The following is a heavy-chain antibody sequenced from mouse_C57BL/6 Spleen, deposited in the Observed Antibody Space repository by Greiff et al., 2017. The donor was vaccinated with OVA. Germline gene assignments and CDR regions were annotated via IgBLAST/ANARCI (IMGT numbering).Heavy chain of an antibody. CDR2: IRLKSDNYAT. CDR3: ASYYYGSSFYWYFDV. J-gene: IGHJ1*03. D-gene: IGHD1-1*01. Sequence: QSGGGLVQPGGSMKLSCVASGFTFSNYWMNWVRQSPEKGLEWVAQIRLKSDNYATHYAESVKGRFTISRDDSKSSVYLQMNNLRAEDTGIYYCASYYYGSSFYWYFDVWGTGTTVTVSS. CDR1: GFTFSNYW. V-gene: IGHV6-3*01.